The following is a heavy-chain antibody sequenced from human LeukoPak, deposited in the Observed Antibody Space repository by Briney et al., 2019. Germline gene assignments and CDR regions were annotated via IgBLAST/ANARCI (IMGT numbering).Heavy chain of an antibody. CDR1: GGSISSYY. D-gene: IGHD3-3*01. J-gene: IGHJ4*02. V-gene: IGHV4-59*01. Sequence: SETLSLTCTVFGGSISSYYWSWIRQPPGKGLEWIGYIYYSGSTNYNPSLKSRVTISVDTSKNQFSLKLSSVTAADTAVYYCARVRESQYDFWSGYSTYYFDYWGQGTLVTVSS. CDR2: IYYSGST. CDR3: ARVRESQYDFWSGYSTYYFDY.